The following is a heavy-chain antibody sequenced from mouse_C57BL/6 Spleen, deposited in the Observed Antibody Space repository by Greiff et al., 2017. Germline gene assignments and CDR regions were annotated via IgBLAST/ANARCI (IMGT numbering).Heavy chain of an antibody. CDR2: IYPGDGDT. D-gene: IGHD2-1*01. V-gene: IGHV1-80*01. J-gene: IGHJ1*03. CDR1: GYAFSSYW. CDR3: ARSKGNYPYFDV. Sequence: QVQLQQSGAELVKPGASVKISCKASGYAFSSYWMNWVQQRPGKGLEWIGQIYPGDGDTNYNGKFKGKATLTADKSSSTAYMQLSSLTSEDSAVYCCARSKGNYPYFDVWGTGTTVTVAS.